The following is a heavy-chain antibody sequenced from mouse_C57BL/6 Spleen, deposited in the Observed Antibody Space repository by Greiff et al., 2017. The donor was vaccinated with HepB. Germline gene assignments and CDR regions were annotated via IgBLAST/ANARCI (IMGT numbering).Heavy chain of an antibody. CDR3: ARDISTAGPFAY. CDR2: ISDGGSYT. V-gene: IGHV5-4*01. D-gene: IGHD1-2*01. Sequence: EVKLVESGGGLVKPGGSLKLSCAASGFTFSSYAMSWVRQTPEKRLEWVATISDGGSYTYYPDNVKGRFTISRDNAKNNLYLQMSHLTSEDTAMYYCARDISTAGPFAYWGQGTLVTACA. CDR1: GFTFSSYA. J-gene: IGHJ3*01.